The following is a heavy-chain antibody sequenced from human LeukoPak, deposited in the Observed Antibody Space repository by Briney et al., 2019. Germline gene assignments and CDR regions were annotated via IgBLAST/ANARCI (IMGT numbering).Heavy chain of an antibody. V-gene: IGHV1-24*01. D-gene: IGHD3-22*01. Sequence: ASVTVSCKVSGYTLTELSMHWVRQAPGKGLEWMGGFDPEDGETIYAQKFQGRVTMTEDTSTDTAYMELSSLRSEDTAVYYCATDPFYYYDSSGSPRGGWGQGTLVTVSS. CDR1: GYTLTELS. CDR2: FDPEDGET. CDR3: ATDPFYYYDSSGSPRGG. J-gene: IGHJ4*02.